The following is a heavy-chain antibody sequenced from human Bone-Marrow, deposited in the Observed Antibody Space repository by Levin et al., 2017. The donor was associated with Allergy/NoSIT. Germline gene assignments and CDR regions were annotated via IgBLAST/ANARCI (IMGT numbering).Heavy chain of an antibody. V-gene: IGHV3-7*04. J-gene: IGHJ3*02. CDR1: GFTFSNYW. CDR3: ARDQNYYGSGSYYRVAFDI. Sequence: GESLKISCVASGFTFSNYWMTWVRQAPGKGLEWVANIKLDGSEKYYVDSVQGRFTISRDNAENSLYLQMNSLRAEDTAIYYCARDQNYYGSGSYYRVAFDIWGQGTMVTVSS. CDR2: IKLDGSEK. D-gene: IGHD3-10*01.